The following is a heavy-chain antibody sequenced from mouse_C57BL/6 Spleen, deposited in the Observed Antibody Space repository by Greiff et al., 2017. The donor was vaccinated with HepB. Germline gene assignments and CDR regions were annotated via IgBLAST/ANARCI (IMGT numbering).Heavy chain of an antibody. J-gene: IGHJ4*01. CDR2: IRNKANGYTT. CDR1: GFTFTDYY. CDR3: ARYNDYDAMDY. Sequence: EVHLVESGGGLVQPGGSLSLSCAASGFTFTDYYMSWVRQPPGKALEWLGFIRNKANGYTTEYSASVKGRFTISRDNSQSNLYLQMNALRAEDSATYYCARYNDYDAMDYWGQGTSVTVSS. V-gene: IGHV7-3*01.